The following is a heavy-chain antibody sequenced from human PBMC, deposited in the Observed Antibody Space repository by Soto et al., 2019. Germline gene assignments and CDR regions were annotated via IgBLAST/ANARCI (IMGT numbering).Heavy chain of an antibody. CDR3: ARGRRYGCSSTSCYYSWFDP. CDR2: INHSGST. CDR1: GGSFSGYY. D-gene: IGHD2-2*01. Sequence: SETLSLTCAVYGGSFSGYYWSWIRQPPGKGLEWIGEINHSGSTNYNPSLKSRVTISVDTSKNQFSLKLSSVTAADTAVYYCARGRRYGCSSTSCYYSWFDPWGQGTLVTVSS. V-gene: IGHV4-34*01. J-gene: IGHJ5*02.